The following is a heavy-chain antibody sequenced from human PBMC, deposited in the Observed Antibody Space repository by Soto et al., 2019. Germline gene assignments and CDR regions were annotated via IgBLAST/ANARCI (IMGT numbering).Heavy chain of an antibody. Sequence: SETLSLTCAVYGGSFSGYYWSWIRQPPGKGLEWIGEINHSGSTNYNPSLKSRVTISVDTSKNQFSLKLSSVTAADTAVYYCARKGSGFGYDFFDYWGQGTLVTVSS. J-gene: IGHJ4*02. CDR2: INHSGST. V-gene: IGHV4-34*01. CDR3: ARKGSGFGYDFFDY. D-gene: IGHD5-12*01. CDR1: GGSFSGYY.